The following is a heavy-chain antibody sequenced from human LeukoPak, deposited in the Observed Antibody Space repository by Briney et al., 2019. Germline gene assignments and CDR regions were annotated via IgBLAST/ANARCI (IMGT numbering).Heavy chain of an antibody. J-gene: IGHJ4*02. CDR1: GLTFSSHW. Sequence: GGSLRLSCAASGLTFSSHWMHWVRQAPGKGLVWVSRISYDGSNKYYADSVKGRFTISRDNSKNTLYLQMNSLRAEDTAVYYCARESPTDIAVAGIDRERYSLDYWGQGTLVTVSS. V-gene: IGHV3-30-3*01. CDR3: ARESPTDIAVAGIDRERYSLDY. D-gene: IGHD6-19*01. CDR2: ISYDGSNK.